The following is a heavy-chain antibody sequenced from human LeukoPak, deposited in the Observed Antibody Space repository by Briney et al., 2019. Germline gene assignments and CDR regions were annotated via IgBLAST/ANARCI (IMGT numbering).Heavy chain of an antibody. V-gene: IGHV4-34*01. CDR2: INHSGST. Sequence: SETLSLTCAVYGGSFSGYYWSWIRQPPGKGLEWIGEINHSGSTNYNPSLKSRVTISVDTFKNQFSLKLSSVTAADTAVYYCARGPNYYDSSGYYYVYWGQGTLVTVSS. D-gene: IGHD3-22*01. J-gene: IGHJ4*02. CDR1: GGSFSGYY. CDR3: ARGPNYYDSSGYYYVY.